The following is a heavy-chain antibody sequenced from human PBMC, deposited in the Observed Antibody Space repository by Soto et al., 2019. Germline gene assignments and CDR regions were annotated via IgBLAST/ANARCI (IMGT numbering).Heavy chain of an antibody. J-gene: IGHJ4*02. D-gene: IGHD2-2*01. CDR3: AKKGYAGKWYYFDY. CDR1: GFTFSSYA. Sequence: VHTGGSLRLSCAASGFTFSSYAMSWVRQAPGKGLEWVSVISGNGGSTNYADSVKGRFTISRDNSKNTVYLQMNSLRAEDTAVYYCAKKGYAGKWYYFDYWGQGTLVTVSS. CDR2: ISGNGGST. V-gene: IGHV3-23*01.